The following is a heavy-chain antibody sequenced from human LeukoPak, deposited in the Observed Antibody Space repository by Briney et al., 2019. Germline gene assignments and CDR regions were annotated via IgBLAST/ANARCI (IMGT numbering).Heavy chain of an antibody. J-gene: IGHJ1*01. V-gene: IGHV3-23*01. Sequence: GGSLRLSCAASGFTFSSYAMGWVRQAPGRGLEWVSTISGSGDSTYYADSVKGRFTISRDNAKNSLYLQMNSLRAEDTAVYYCASAGIAAGTFQHWGQGTLVTVSS. D-gene: IGHD6-25*01. CDR1: GFTFSSYA. CDR2: ISGSGDST. CDR3: ASAGIAAGTFQH.